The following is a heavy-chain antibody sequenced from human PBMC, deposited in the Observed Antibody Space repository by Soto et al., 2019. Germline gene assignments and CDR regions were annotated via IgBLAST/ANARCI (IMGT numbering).Heavy chain of an antibody. J-gene: IGHJ6*02. D-gene: IGHD7-27*01. CDR1: GGSISSYY. CDR2: IYYSGST. CDR3: ARDQVLGYYYGMDV. V-gene: IGHV4-59*01. Sequence: PSETLSLTCTVSGGSISSYYWSWIRQPPGKGLEWIGYIYYSGSTNYNPSLKSRVTISVDTSKNQFSLKLSSVTAADTAVYYCARDQVLGYYYGMDVWGQGTTVTVSS.